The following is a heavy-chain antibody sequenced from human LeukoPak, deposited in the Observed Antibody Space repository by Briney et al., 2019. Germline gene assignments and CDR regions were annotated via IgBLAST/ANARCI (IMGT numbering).Heavy chain of an antibody. CDR3: ATTKYFDWSYYFDY. CDR2: IYYSGST. Sequence: PSETLSLTCTVSGGSISSSNYYWGWIRQPPGKGLEWIGSIYYSGSTYYNPSLKSRVTISVDTSKNQFSLKLSSVTAADTAVYYCATTKYFDWSYYFDYWGQGTLVTVSS. CDR1: GGSISSSNYY. D-gene: IGHD3-9*01. V-gene: IGHV4-39*01. J-gene: IGHJ4*02.